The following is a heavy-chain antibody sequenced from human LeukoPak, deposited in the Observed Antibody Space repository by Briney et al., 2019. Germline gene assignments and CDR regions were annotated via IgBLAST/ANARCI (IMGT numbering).Heavy chain of an antibody. CDR1: GFTFINYA. Sequence: TGGSLRLSCAASGFTFINYAMSWVRQAPGKGLEWVSGISGSGGGTYYADSVKGRFTISRDNSKNTLYLQMNRLRAEDTAVYYCAKDPGVPAAIQGWFDPWGQGTLVTVSS. D-gene: IGHD2-2*02. J-gene: IGHJ5*02. CDR3: AKDPGVPAAIQGWFDP. CDR2: ISGSGGGT. V-gene: IGHV3-23*01.